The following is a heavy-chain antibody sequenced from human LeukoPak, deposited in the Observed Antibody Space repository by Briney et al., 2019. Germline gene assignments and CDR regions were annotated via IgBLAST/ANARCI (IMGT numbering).Heavy chain of an antibody. CDR1: GYTLTGYY. Sequence: ASVKVSCKASGYTLTGYYMHWVRQAPGQGLEWMGWINPNSGGTNYAQKFQGRVTMTRDTSISTAYMELSRLRSDDTAVYYCARVLPGGAVADGFDYWGQGTLVTVSS. V-gene: IGHV1-2*02. CDR2: INPNSGGT. J-gene: IGHJ4*02. D-gene: IGHD6-19*01. CDR3: ARVLPGGAVADGFDY.